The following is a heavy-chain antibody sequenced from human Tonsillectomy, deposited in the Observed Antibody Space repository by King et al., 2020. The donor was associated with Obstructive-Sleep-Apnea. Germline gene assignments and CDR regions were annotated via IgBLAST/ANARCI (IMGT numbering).Heavy chain of an antibody. J-gene: IGHJ4*02. D-gene: IGHD3-10*01. CDR1: GFTFSSYG. V-gene: IGHV3-30*18. Sequence: VQLVESGGGVVQPGRSLRLSCAASGFTFSSYGMHWVRQAPGKGLEWVAVISYDGSNKYYADSVKGRFTISRDNSKNTLYLQMNSLRAEDTAVYYCAKSMGRGVIGGDYFDYWGQGTLVTVSS. CDR3: AKSMGRGVIGGDYFDY. CDR2: ISYDGSNK.